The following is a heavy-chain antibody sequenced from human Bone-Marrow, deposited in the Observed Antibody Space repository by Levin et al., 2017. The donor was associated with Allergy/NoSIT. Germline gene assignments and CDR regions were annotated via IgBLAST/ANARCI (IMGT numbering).Heavy chain of an antibody. CDR1: GFTFNNSA. J-gene: IGHJ4*02. CDR3: AKGRYGPDY. CDR2: ITGSGDNT. Sequence: LSLPCAASGFTFNNSAMSWVRQAPGKGLEWVSTITGSGDNTYSADSVRGRFTISRDNSKNTLYLRVNSLRAEDTAVYYCAKGRYGPDYWGQGTLVTVSS. V-gene: IGHV3-23*01. D-gene: IGHD4-17*01.